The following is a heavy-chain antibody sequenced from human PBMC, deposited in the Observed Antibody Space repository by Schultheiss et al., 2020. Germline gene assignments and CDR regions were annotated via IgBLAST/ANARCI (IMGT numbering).Heavy chain of an antibody. Sequence: SETLSLTCTVSGGSISSSSYYWGWIRQPPGKGLEWIGRIYTSGSTNYNPSLKSRVTISVDTSKNQFSLKLSSVTAADTAVYYCARTSIEDLTDIVVVPAARHFDYWGQGTLVTVSS. CDR1: GGSISSSSYY. CDR3: ARTSIEDLTDIVVVPAARHFDY. V-gene: IGHV4-61*05. J-gene: IGHJ4*02. CDR2: IYTSGST. D-gene: IGHD2-2*01.